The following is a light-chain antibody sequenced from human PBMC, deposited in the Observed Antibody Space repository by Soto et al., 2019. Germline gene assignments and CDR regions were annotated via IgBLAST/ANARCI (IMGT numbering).Light chain of an antibody. CDR2: VAS. V-gene: IGKV3-15*01. Sequence: EIVMTQSAATLSVSPGERATLSCRASQSLYSNLAWYQQKPVRAPRLLLYVASTRATGVSARFGGSGAGTEFTLTISSLQSEGVAVCYCQQRSNWTTVTFGQGTRLEI. CDR1: QSLYSN. J-gene: IGKJ5*01. CDR3: QQRSNWTTVT.